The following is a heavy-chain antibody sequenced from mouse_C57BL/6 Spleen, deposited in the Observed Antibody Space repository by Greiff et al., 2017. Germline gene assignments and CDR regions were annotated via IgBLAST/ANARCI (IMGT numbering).Heavy chain of an antibody. Sequence: VQLQQSGAELVKPGASVKISCKASGYAFSSYWMNWVKQRPGKGLEWIGQIYPGDGETNYNGKFTGKATLTADKSSSTAYMQLSSLTSEDSAVYFCARSYYGSSYVDFDVWGTGTTVTVSS. CDR1: GYAFSSYW. J-gene: IGHJ1*03. CDR3: ARSYYGSSYVDFDV. CDR2: IYPGDGET. V-gene: IGHV1-80*01. D-gene: IGHD1-1*01.